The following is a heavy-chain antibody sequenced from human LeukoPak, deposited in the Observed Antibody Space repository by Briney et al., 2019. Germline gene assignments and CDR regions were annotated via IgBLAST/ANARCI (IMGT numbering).Heavy chain of an antibody. J-gene: IGHJ4*02. D-gene: IGHD2/OR15-2a*01. CDR2: ISSSSSYI. CDR1: GFTFSSYS. Sequence: GGSLRLSCAASGFTFSSYSMNWVRQAPGKGLEWVSSISSSSSYIYYADSVKGRFTISRDNAKNSLYLQINGLRAEDTAVYYCAKDSAKKYDDYWGQGTLVTVSS. V-gene: IGHV3-21*04. CDR3: AKDSAKKYDDY.